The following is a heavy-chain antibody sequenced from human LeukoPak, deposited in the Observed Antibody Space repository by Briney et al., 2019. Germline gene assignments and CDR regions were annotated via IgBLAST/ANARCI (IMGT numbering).Heavy chain of an antibody. D-gene: IGHD1-1*01. CDR1: GGSFSGPY. Sequence: SETLSLTCAVYGGSFSGPYWTWIRQPPGKGLEWIGEINHSGSATYNPSLKSRVTIAIDRSKSQFSLKLSSVTAADTAVYYCASGKSTGAGVFDIWGQGTVVTVSS. J-gene: IGHJ3*02. V-gene: IGHV4-34*01. CDR2: INHSGSA. CDR3: ASGKSTGAGVFDI.